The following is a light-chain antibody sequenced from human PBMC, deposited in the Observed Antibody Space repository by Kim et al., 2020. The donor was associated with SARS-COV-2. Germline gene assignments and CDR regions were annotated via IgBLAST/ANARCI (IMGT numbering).Light chain of an antibody. Sequence: QSVLTQPPSVSGAPGQRVTISCTGSSSNIGANSDVHWYQQLPGSAPKLLISENTDRSSGVPDRFSGSKSGTSASLAISGLQAEDEADYYCQSYDRSLSAWVFGGGTQLTVL. CDR3: QSYDRSLSAWV. CDR1: SSNIGANSD. CDR2: ENT. J-gene: IGLJ3*02. V-gene: IGLV1-40*01.